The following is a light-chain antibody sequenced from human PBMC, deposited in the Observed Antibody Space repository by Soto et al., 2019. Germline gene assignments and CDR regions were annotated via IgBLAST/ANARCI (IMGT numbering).Light chain of an antibody. CDR1: SSDVGSYNL. V-gene: IGLV2-23*02. CDR2: EVS. J-gene: IGLJ1*01. CDR3: CSYAGSSTFPYV. Sequence: QSALTQPASVSGSHGQSITISCTGTSSDVGSYNLVSWYQHHPGKAPKLMIYEVSKRPSGVSNRFSGSKSGNTASLTISGLQAEDEADYYCCSYAGSSTFPYVFGTGTKVTVL.